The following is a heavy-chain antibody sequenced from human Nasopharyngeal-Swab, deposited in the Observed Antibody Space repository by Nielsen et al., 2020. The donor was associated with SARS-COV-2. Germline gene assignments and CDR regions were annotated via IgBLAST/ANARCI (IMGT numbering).Heavy chain of an antibody. V-gene: IGHV4-39*01. D-gene: IGHD6-19*01. CDR3: ARRGRIAVAGFFDY. CDR1: GGSISSSSYY. Sequence: SETLSLTCTVSGGSISSSSYYWGWNRQPPGKGLEWIGSIYYSGSTYYNPSLKSRVTISVDTSKNQFSLKLSSVTAADTAVYYCARRGRIAVAGFFDYWGQGTLVTVSS. J-gene: IGHJ4*02. CDR2: IYYSGST.